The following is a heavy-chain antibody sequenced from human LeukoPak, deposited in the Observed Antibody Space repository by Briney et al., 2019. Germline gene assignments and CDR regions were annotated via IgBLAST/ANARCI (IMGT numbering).Heavy chain of an antibody. J-gene: IGHJ6*02. CDR3: ARDNSGYYDSSGYTYYYYFGMDV. CDR1: GGSISNSY. D-gene: IGHD3-22*01. Sequence: SETLSLTCTVSGGSISNSYWSWIRQPPGKGLEWVGYIYYNESTNYNPSLKSRVTISVDTSKNQLSLNLRSVTAADTAVYYCARDNSGYYDSSGYTYYYYFGMDVWGQGTTVTVSS. CDR2: IYYNEST. V-gene: IGHV4-59*01.